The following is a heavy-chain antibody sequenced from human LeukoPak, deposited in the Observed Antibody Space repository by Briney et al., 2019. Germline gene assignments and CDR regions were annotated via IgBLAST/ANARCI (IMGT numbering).Heavy chain of an antibody. CDR3: TRVGYIDEGIDY. CDR1: GFPFSSYW. J-gene: IGHJ4*02. Sequence: GGSLRLSCVASGFPFSSYWMTWVRQAPGKGLEWVANIEQEGSKKSYVDSVKGRFTISRDNAKNSLYLQMNSLRAEDTAIYYCTRVGYIDEGIDYWGQGTLVTVSS. V-gene: IGHV3-7*04. CDR2: IEQEGSKK. D-gene: IGHD5-24*01.